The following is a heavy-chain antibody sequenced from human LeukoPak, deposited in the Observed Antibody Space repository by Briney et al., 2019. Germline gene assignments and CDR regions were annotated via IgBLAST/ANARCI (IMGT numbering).Heavy chain of an antibody. J-gene: IGHJ1*01. D-gene: IGHD2-2*02. CDR2: IKQDGSEE. Sequence: GGSLRLSCAASGFTFSSYWMSWVRQAPGKGLEWVANIKQDGSEEYYVDSVKGRFTISRVNAKNSLYLQMNSLRAEDTAVYYCARYCSSTSCYSEYFQHWGQGTLVTVSS. V-gene: IGHV3-7*01. CDR1: GFTFSSYW. CDR3: ARYCSSTSCYSEYFQH.